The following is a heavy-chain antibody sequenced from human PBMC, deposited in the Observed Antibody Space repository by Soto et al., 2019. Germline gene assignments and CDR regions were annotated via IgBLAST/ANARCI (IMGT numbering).Heavy chain of an antibody. CDR1: GGSISSSNW. CDR2: IYHSGST. V-gene: IGHV4-4*02. J-gene: IGHJ4*02. D-gene: IGHD3-22*01. Sequence: SETLSLTCAVSGGSISSSNWWSWVRQPPGKGLEWIAEIYHSGSTNYNPSLKSRVTISIDRSKNQFSLKLSSVTAADTAVYYCASQHYYDSSGYYVVYWGQGTLVTVSS. CDR3: ASQHYYDSSGYYVVY.